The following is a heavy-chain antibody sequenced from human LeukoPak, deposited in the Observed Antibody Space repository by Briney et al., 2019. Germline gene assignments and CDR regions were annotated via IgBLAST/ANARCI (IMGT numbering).Heavy chain of an antibody. D-gene: IGHD2-15*01. V-gene: IGHV4-59*01. CDR2: IYYSGST. CDR1: GGSISNYY. Sequence: PSETLSLTCTVSGGSISNYYWSWIRQPPGKGLEWIGYIYYSGSTSYNPSLKSRVTISVDTSKNQFSLKLSSVTAADTAVYFCARYCSGVSCYSRALDSWGQGTLVTVPS. CDR3: ARYCSGVSCYSRALDS. J-gene: IGHJ4*02.